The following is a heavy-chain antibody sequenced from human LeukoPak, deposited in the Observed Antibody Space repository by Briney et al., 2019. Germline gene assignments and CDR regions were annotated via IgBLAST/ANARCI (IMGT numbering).Heavy chain of an antibody. CDR1: GLTLDTYA. CDR2: ISGNGGST. Sequence: GGSLRLSCATSGLTLDTYAMTWVRQAPGKGLEWVSTISGNGGSTYYAGSVKGRFAISKDISKSTLYLAMNSLTVEDTAIYFCATRGNYYGYFDSWGQGTLVTVSS. D-gene: IGHD5-18*01. V-gene: IGHV3-23*01. J-gene: IGHJ4*02. CDR3: ATRGNYYGYFDS.